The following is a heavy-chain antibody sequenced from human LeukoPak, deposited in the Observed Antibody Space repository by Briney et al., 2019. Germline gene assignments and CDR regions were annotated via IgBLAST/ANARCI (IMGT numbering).Heavy chain of an antibody. V-gene: IGHV4-59*08. CDR1: GGSISSYY. CDR2: IYYSGST. CDR3: ARLVYPWEGSWFDP. D-gene: IGHD1-26*01. J-gene: IGHJ5*02. Sequence: SETLSLTCTVSGGSISSYYWSWIRRPPGKGLEWIGYIYYSGSTNYNPSLKSRVTISVDTSKNQFSLKLSSVTAADTAVYYCARLVYPWEGSWFDPWGQGTLVTVSS.